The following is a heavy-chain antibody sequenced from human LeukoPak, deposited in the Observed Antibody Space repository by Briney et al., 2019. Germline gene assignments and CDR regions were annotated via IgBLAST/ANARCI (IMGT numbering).Heavy chain of an antibody. Sequence: PSETLSLTCAVYGGSFSGYYWSWIRQPPGKGLKWIGEINHSGSTNYNPSLKSRVTISADTSKNQFSLKLSSVTAADTAVYYCARADDCSGGSCWFDPWGQGTLATVSS. CDR1: GGSFSGYY. CDR3: ARADDCSGGSCWFDP. J-gene: IGHJ5*02. V-gene: IGHV4-34*01. D-gene: IGHD2-15*01. CDR2: INHSGST.